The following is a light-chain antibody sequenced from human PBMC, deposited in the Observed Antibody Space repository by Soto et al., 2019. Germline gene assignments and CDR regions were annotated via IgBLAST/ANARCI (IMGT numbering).Light chain of an antibody. CDR3: QQYGSSPPWT. V-gene: IGKV3-20*01. J-gene: IGKJ1*01. CDR1: QSVSSSY. Sequence: IVLTQSPGTLSLSPGERATLSCRASQSVSSSYLSWYQQTPGQAPRLRLYGASSRATGIPDRFSGSGSGKDFTLTNSRREPEDFAVYYCQQYGSSPPWTFGQGTKVAIK. CDR2: GAS.